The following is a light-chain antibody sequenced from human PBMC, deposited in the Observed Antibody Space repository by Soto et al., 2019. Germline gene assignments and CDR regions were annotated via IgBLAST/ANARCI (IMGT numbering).Light chain of an antibody. Sequence: EIVLTQSPGTLSVSPGERATLSCRASQSVSSNLAWFQHKPGQAPRLLIFAASTRASGVPARFSGSGPGTDFILTITSLQSEDFAVYYCQQYWHWPRTFGQGTKVDIK. CDR1: QSVSSN. CDR3: QQYWHWPRT. CDR2: AAS. V-gene: IGKV3-15*01. J-gene: IGKJ1*01.